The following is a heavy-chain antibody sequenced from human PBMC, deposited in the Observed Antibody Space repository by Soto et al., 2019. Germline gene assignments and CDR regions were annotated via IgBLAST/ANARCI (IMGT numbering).Heavy chain of an antibody. CDR2: IIDSGGST. Sequence: GGSLRLSCAASGFTFSSHGMHWVRQAPGKGLEWVSDIIDSGGSTYYADSVKGRFTISRDNSKSTLYLQMNSLRAEDTALYYCAKGRSYYYYYGVDVWGQGTTVTVSS. CDR3: AKGRSYYYYYGVDV. V-gene: IGHV3-23*01. CDR1: GFTFSSHG. J-gene: IGHJ6*02.